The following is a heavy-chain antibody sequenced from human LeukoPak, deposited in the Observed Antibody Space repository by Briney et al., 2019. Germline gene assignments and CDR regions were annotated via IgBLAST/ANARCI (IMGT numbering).Heavy chain of an antibody. Sequence: GGSLRLSCAASGFTVSSNYMSWVRQAPGKGLEGVSVIYSGGSTYYADSVKGRFTISRDNSKNTLYLQMNSLRAEDTAVYYCARHEGSYLNWFDRWGQGTLVTVSS. CDR1: GFTVSSNY. D-gene: IGHD2-15*01. J-gene: IGHJ5*02. CDR2: IYSGGST. V-gene: IGHV3-66*04. CDR3: ARHEGSYLNWFDR.